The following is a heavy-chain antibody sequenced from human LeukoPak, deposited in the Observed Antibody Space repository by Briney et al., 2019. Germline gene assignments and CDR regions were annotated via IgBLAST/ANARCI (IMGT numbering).Heavy chain of an antibody. CDR3: ARDTYCSGGSCYLTLDY. J-gene: IGHJ4*02. CDR1: GFTFSSYA. Sequence: GGSLRLSCAASGFTFSSYAMSWVRQAPGKGLEWVSVISGSGGRTHYADSVKGRFTISRDNAKNSLYLQMNSLRAEDTAVYYCARDTYCSGGSCYLTLDYWGQGTLVTVSS. V-gene: IGHV3-23*01. D-gene: IGHD2-15*01. CDR2: ISGSGGRT.